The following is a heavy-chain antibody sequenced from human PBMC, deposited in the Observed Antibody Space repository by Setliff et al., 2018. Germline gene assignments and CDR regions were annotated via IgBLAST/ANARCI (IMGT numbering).Heavy chain of an antibody. CDR2: IRYDGSNK. V-gene: IGHV3-30*02. J-gene: IGHJ6*03. CDR3: AKDQEYCSSTSCYMGAGSYMDV. CDR1: GFTFSSYG. D-gene: IGHD2-2*02. Sequence: GGSLRLSCAASGFTFSSYGMHWVRQAPGKGLEWVAFIRYDGSNKHYADSVKGRFTISRDNSKNTLYLQMNSLRAEDTAVYYCAKDQEYCSSTSCYMGAGSYMDVWGKGTTVTVSS.